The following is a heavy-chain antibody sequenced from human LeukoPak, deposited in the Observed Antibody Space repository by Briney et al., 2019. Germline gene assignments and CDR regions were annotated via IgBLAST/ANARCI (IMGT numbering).Heavy chain of an antibody. CDR1: GFTFSSYG. CDR3: AKDRNGGLFDY. D-gene: IGHD4-23*01. Sequence: GGSLRLSCAASGFTFSSYGMNWVRQAPGKGLEWVSYISSSGSTIYYADSVKGRFTISRDNSKNTLYLQMNSLRAEDTAVYYCAKDRNGGLFDYWGQGTLVTVSS. J-gene: IGHJ4*02. CDR2: ISSSGSTI. V-gene: IGHV3-48*01.